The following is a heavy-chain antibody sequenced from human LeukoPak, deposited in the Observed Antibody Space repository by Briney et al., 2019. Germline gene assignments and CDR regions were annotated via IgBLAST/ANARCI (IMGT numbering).Heavy chain of an antibody. J-gene: IGHJ6*03. D-gene: IGHD6-13*01. CDR2: IIPIFGTA. V-gene: IGHV1-69*13. CDR3: AVAAAPRMSYYYYMDV. Sequence: ASVKVSCKASGGTFSSYAISWVRQAPGQGLEWMGGIIPIFGTANYAQEFQGRVTITADESTSTAYMELSSLRSEDTAVYYCAVAAAPRMSYYYYMDVWGKGTTVTISS. CDR1: GGTFSSYA.